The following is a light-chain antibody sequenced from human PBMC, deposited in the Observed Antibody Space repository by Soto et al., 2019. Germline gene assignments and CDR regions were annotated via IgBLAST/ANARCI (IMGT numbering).Light chain of an antibody. Sequence: DIQMTQSPSTLSASVGDRVTITCRASQSISTWLAWYQQKPGTAPKLLIYRASNLESGVPSRFIGSGSGTEFTLTISSLQPDDFATYYCQQYTTYSCTFGPGTKVDIK. CDR3: QQYTTYSCT. J-gene: IGKJ3*01. V-gene: IGKV1-5*03. CDR1: QSISTW. CDR2: RAS.